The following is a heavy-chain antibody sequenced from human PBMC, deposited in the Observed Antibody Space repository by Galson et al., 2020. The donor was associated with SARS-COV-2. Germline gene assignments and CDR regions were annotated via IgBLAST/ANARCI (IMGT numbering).Heavy chain of an antibody. CDR1: GGSISGYY. Sequence: ETSETLSLTCAVYGGSISGYYWSWIRQPPGKGLEWIGEINHSGRTNYNPSLKSRVTISVDTSKNQFSLKLSSVTAADTAVYYCARGLVGLGYYYGMDVWGQGTTVTVSS. V-gene: IGHV4-34*01. J-gene: IGHJ6*02. CDR3: ARGLVGLGYYYGMDV. CDR2: INHSGRT. D-gene: IGHD3-9*01.